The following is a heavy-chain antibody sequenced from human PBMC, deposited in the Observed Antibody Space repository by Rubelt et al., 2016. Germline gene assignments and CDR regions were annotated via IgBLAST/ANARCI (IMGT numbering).Heavy chain of an antibody. V-gene: IGHV4-59*01. CDR2: IYYSGST. CDR1: GGSISSYY. Sequence: QVQLQESGPGLVKPSETLSLTCTVSGGSISSYYWSWIRQPPGKGLEWIGYIYYSGSTNYNPSLKSRVTITVDTSKNQFSLKLSAVTAADTAVYYCARGGSLGYSYYYYYMDVWGKGTTVTVSS. CDR3: ARGGSLGYSYYYYYMDV. D-gene: IGHD6-13*01. J-gene: IGHJ6*03.